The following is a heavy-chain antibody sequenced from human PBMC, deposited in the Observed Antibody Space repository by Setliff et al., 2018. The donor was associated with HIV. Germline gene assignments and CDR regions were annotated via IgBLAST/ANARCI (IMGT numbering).Heavy chain of an antibody. Sequence: PSETLSLTCNVSGGSISNNNYYWGWVRQPPGKGLEWIASIYYTGTTSYNPALKSRVALSVGAAKNQFSLKMTSVTAADTAVYYCARDQGGYYDSSRAFDIWSQGTMVT. CDR1: GGSISNNNYY. D-gene: IGHD3-22*01. J-gene: IGHJ3*02. CDR2: IYYTGTT. CDR3: ARDQGGYYDSSRAFDI. V-gene: IGHV4-39*07.